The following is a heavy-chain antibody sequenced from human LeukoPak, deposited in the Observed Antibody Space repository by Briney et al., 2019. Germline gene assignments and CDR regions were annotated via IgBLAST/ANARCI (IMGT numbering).Heavy chain of an antibody. CDR2: IRYDGTVK. CDR1: GFNFRTSW. CDR3: ARDPDSSSFDY. D-gene: IGHD6-13*01. V-gene: IGHV3-7*01. J-gene: IGHJ4*02. Sequence: GGSLRLSCTASGFNFRTSWMSWVRQSPAKGLEVLANIRYDGTVKNYVASVKGRFTISRDNPRNSVYLQMDSLRAEDTGLYYCARDPDSSSFDYWGQGALVTVSS.